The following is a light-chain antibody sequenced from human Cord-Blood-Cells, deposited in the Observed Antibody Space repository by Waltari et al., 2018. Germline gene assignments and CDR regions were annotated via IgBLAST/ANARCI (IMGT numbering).Light chain of an antibody. J-gene: IGLJ3*02. Sequence: QSVLTQPPSASGTPGQRDTISWSGSSSNIGSHYVYWYQQLPGTAPKLLIYRNNQRPSGVRDRCSGSNSGTSASLAISGLRSEDEADYYGAAWDDSLSGPVFGGGTNLTVL. CDR2: RNN. CDR1: SSNIGSHY. V-gene: IGLV1-47*01. CDR3: AAWDDSLSGPV.